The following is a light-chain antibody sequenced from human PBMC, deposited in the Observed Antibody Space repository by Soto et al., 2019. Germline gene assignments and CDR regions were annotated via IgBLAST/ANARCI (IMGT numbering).Light chain of an antibody. CDR3: QQYATSPLT. J-gene: IGKJ4*01. V-gene: IGKV3-20*01. CDR2: EAS. Sequence: EIVLTQSPGTLSLSPGERATLSCRASQSVGSNYLAWYQQKPGQAPRLLMYEASTRATGIPDRFSGSGSGTDFTLTVSRLEPEDFAVFYCQQYATSPLTFGGGTKVEIK. CDR1: QSVGSNY.